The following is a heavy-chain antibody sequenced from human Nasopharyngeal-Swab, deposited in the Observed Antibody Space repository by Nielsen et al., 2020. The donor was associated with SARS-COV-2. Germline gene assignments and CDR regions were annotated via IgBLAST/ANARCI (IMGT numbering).Heavy chain of an antibody. CDR1: GYSFTSYW. CDR2: IYPGDSDT. V-gene: IGHV5-51*01. CDR3: ARHNCGGDCYSNDWYFDL. D-gene: IGHD2-21*02. J-gene: IGHJ2*01. Sequence: GESLTISCKGSGYSFTSYWIGWGRQMPGKGRERMGIIYPGDSDTRYSPSFQGQVTISADKSISTAYLQWSSLKASDTAMYYCARHNCGGDCYSNDWYFDLWGRGTLVTVSS.